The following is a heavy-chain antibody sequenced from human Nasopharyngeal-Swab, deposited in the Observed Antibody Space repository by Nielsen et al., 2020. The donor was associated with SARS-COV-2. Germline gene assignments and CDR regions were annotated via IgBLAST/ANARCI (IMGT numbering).Heavy chain of an antibody. CDR2: INSDGSST. V-gene: IGHV3-74*01. CDR1: GFTFSRYW. CDR3: ARGRYNPY. Sequence: GESLKISCAGSGFTFSRYWMHWLRQAPGKGLVWVSRINSDGSSTSYADSVKGRFTISRDNAQNTLYLQMYSLRAEDTAVYYCARGRYNPYWGQGTLVTVAS. D-gene: IGHD1-14*01. J-gene: IGHJ4*02.